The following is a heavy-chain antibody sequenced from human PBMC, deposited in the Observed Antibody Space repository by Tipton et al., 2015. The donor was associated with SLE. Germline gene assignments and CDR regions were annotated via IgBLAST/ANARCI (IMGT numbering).Heavy chain of an antibody. CDR2: IYHSGST. Sequence: TLSLTCAVSGGSISSGGYSWSWIRQPPGKGLEWIGYIYHSGSTYYNPSLKSRVTISVDRSKNQFSLKLSSVTAADTAVYYCASLGGGSATGPFDYWGQGTLVTVSS. V-gene: IGHV4-30-2*01. CDR3: ASLGGGSATGPFDY. D-gene: IGHD1-1*01. J-gene: IGHJ4*02. CDR1: GGSISSGGYS.